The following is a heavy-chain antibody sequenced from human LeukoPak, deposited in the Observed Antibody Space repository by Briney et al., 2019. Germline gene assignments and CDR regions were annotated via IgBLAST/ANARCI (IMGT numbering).Heavy chain of an antibody. CDR1: GDFISSYY. CDR2: IYYSGST. V-gene: IGHV4-59*01. J-gene: IGHJ3*02. CDR3: ARVLSVWDAFGI. Sequence: SETLSLTCTVSGDFISSYYWSWIRQPPGKGLEWIGYIYYSGSTNYNPSLKSRVTISVDTSKNQFSLILSSVTAADTAVYYCARVLSVWDAFGIWGQGTMVTVSS.